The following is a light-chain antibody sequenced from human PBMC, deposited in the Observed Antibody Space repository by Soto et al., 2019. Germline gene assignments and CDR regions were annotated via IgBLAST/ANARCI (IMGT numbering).Light chain of an antibody. J-gene: IGLJ2*01. Sequence: QSALTQPPSASGTPGQRVTISCSGSSSSIGTNYVYWYQQLPGTAPKLLIYTNNQRPSGVPDRISGSKSGTSASLAFSGLRSEDESDYYCATWDDSLSGVVFGGGTKLTVL. CDR2: TNN. V-gene: IGLV1-47*01. CDR3: ATWDDSLSGVV. CDR1: SSSIGTNY.